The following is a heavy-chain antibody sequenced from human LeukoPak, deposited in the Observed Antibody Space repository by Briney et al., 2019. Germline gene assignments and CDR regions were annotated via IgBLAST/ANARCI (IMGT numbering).Heavy chain of an antibody. CDR1: GATYSSYA. Sequence: SVKVSCKASGATYSSYAISWVRQAPGQGLEWMGRIIPVNGITNYAQKFQGRVTITADKSTSTVYMELSSLRSEDTAVYYCARERGYGSGHKPLNLFDPWGQGTLVTVSS. CDR3: ARERGYGSGHKPLNLFDP. V-gene: IGHV1-69*04. J-gene: IGHJ5*01. D-gene: IGHD2-15*01. CDR2: IIPVNGIT.